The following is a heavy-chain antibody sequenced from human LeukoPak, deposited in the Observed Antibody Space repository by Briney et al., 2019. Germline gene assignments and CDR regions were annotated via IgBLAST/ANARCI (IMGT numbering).Heavy chain of an antibody. V-gene: IGHV4-39*07. CDR2: IDYTGRT. Sequence: KPSETLSLTCTVSGGSISTSGYYWGWIRQPPGMGLEWIGTIDYTGRTYYGSSLKSRVTISLETSKTQFSLRVSSVTAADTAVYYCVGDRGNHVTDHWGQGTLVTVSS. D-gene: IGHD1-14*01. CDR3: VGDRGNHVTDH. CDR1: GGSISTSGYY. J-gene: IGHJ4*02.